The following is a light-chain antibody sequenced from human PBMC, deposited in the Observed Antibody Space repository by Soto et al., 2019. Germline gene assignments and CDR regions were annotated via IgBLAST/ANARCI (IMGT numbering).Light chain of an antibody. CDR3: QTWGTGMV. CDR1: SEHSTYA. V-gene: IGLV4-69*01. J-gene: IGLJ2*01. CDR2: LNSDGSH. Sequence: QLVLTQSPSASASLGASVKLTCTLSSEHSTYAIAWHQQQPKKGPRYLMRLNSDGSHSKGDGIPDRFSGSSSGAERYLTISSLQSEDEADYYCQTWGTGMVFGGGTQLTVL.